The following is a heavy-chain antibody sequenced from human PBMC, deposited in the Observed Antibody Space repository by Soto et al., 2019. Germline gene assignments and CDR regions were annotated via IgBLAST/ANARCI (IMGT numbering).Heavy chain of an antibody. CDR1: GGSMSRYF. Sequence: SETLSLTCTVSGGSMSRYFWSWIRQPPGKGLEWIGYIYYSGTTNYNPSLKSQVTTSLDTSKNQFSLKVVSLTAADTAFYYCARGRGGTYDAFDIWGPGTLVTVSS. CDR2: IYYSGTT. V-gene: IGHV4-59*01. J-gene: IGHJ3*02. D-gene: IGHD1-26*01. CDR3: ARGRGGTYDAFDI.